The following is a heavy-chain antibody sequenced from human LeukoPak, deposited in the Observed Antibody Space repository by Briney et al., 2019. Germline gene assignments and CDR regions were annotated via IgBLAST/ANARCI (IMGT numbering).Heavy chain of an antibody. J-gene: IGHJ4*02. D-gene: IGHD3-22*01. CDR2: ISGSGGST. V-gene: IGHV3-23*01. Sequence: PGGSLRLSCAASGFTFSSSAMSWVRQAPGKGLEWVSSISGSGGSTYYADSVKGRFTISRDNSRDTLYLQMSSLRAEDTAVYHCANFHTYYDTSGFYYYWGQETLVTVSS. CDR1: GFTFSSSA. CDR3: ANFHTYYDTSGFYYY.